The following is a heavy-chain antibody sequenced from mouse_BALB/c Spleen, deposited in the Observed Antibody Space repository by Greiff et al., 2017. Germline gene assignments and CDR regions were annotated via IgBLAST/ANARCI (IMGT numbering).Heavy chain of an antibody. V-gene: IGHV5-17*02. J-gene: IGHJ4*01. D-gene: IGHD1-2*01. CDR3: ARGGSYAMDY. CDR2: ISSGSSTI. CDR1: GFTFSSFG. Sequence: EVMLVESGGGLVQPGGSRKLSCAASGFTFSSFGMHWVRQAPEKGLEWVAYISSGSSTIYYADTVKGRFTISRDNPKNTLFLQMTSLRSEETAMYYCARGGSYAMDYWGQGTSVTVSS.